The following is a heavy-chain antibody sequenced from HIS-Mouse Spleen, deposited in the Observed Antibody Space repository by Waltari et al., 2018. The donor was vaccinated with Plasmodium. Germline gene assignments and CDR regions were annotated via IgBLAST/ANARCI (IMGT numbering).Heavy chain of an antibody. D-gene: IGHD3-3*01. CDR1: GGSISSSSYY. CDR2: IYYSGST. V-gene: IGHV4-39*01. Sequence: QLQLQESGPGLVKPSETLSLTCTVSGGSISSSSYYWGWIRQPPGKGLEWIGSIYYSGSTSHNPSLKSRVTISVDTSKNQFSLKLSSVTAADTAVYYCARQLAYYDFWSGYSRGYYFDYWGQGTLVTVSS. CDR3: ARQLAYYDFWSGYSRGYYFDY. J-gene: IGHJ4*02.